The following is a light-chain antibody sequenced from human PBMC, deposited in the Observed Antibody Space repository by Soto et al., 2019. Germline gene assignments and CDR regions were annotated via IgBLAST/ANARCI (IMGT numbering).Light chain of an antibody. CDR2: EVS. CDR1: SSDVGGYNY. V-gene: IGLV2-14*01. CDR3: SSYTRNSTQV. J-gene: IGLJ2*01. Sequence: QSALTQPASVSGSPGQSITISCTGTSSDVGGYNYVSWYQQHPGKAPKLMIYEVSNRPSGVSNRFSGSKSGNTASLTISGLQAEDEADYYRSSYTRNSTQVFGGGTKLTVL.